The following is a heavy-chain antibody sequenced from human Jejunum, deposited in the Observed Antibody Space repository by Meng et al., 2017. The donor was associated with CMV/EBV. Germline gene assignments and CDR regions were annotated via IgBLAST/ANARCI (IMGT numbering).Heavy chain of an antibody. CDR3: ARGGYSSSSGEYDY. D-gene: IGHD6-6*01. J-gene: IGHJ4*02. Sequence: GFTFDAYGMGWVRPGPGKGLEWVSGINGNGGSTAYGGSVEGRFTISRDNAKNSLYLQMNSLRADDTAFYYCARGGYSSSSGEYDYWGQGTLVTVSS. CDR1: GFTFDAYG. V-gene: IGHV3-20*03. CDR2: INGNGGST.